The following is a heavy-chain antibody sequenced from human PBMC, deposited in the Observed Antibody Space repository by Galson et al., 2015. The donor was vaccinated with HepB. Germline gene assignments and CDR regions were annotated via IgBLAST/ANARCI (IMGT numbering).Heavy chain of an antibody. J-gene: IGHJ3*01. CDR2: IKQDGSEI. CDR3: ARAIAAAGSL. Sequence: SLRLSCAASGFTLSRYWISWVRQAPGKGLEWVANIKQDGSEIYYLDSVKGRFTISRDNAKNSVYLQMNSLRTEDTAIYYCARAIAAAGSLWGQGTMVTVSS. CDR1: GFTLSRYW. D-gene: IGHD6-13*01. V-gene: IGHV3-7*01.